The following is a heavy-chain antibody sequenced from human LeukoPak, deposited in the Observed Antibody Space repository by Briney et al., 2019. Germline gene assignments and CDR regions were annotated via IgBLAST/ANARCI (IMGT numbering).Heavy chain of an antibody. D-gene: IGHD2-2*01. CDR3: ARDGSWRVVVPAAIGRHFDY. CDR1: GFTFSSYA. V-gene: IGHV3-30*04. CDR2: ISYDGGNK. Sequence: PGRSLRLSCAASGFTFSSYATHWVRQAPGKGLEWVAVISYDGGNKYYADSVKGRFTISRDNSKNTLYLQMNSLRAEDTSVYYCARDGSWRVVVPAAIGRHFDYWGQGTLVTVSS. J-gene: IGHJ4*02.